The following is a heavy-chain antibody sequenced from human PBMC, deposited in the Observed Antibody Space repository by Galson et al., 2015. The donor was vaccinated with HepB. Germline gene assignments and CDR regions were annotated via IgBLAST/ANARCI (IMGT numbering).Heavy chain of an antibody. CDR3: TRWDCGSDRNRCYEGV. J-gene: IGHJ6*03. CDR1: GFSLSTYA. Sequence: SLRLSCAASGFSLSTYAMHWVRQAPGKGLEYVSSISQIGDYTYYGNSVRGRFTISRVNSENTLYLHMGSLTAEDTAVYYCTRWDCGSDRNRCYEGVWGKGTTVTASS. V-gene: IGHV3-64*01. CDR2: ISQIGDYT. D-gene: IGHD2-21*02.